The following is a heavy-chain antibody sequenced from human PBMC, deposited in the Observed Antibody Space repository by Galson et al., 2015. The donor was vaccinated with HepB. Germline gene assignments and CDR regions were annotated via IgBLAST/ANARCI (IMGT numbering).Heavy chain of an antibody. Sequence: SLRLSCAASGFTFSGYGMHWVRQAPGKGLEWVAVIWYDGTNIYYTDSVKGRFTIPRDNSKNTLYLEMNSLRAEDTAVYYCAREKAALNSNWFDPWGRGTLVTVSS. CDR3: AREKAALNSNWFDP. CDR2: IWYDGTNI. D-gene: IGHD2-15*01. J-gene: IGHJ5*02. V-gene: IGHV3-33*01. CDR1: GFTFSGYG.